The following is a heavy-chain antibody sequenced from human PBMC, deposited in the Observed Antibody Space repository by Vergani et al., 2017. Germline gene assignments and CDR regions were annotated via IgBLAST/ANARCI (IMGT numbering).Heavy chain of an antibody. Sequence: VQLVQSGAEVKKPGATMQLSCKVSGYTFTDHYMHWVKQAPGKGLEWMGLGDPEDGETIYAEKFKGRVTIAADTSTDTAHLELSSLRSEDTAVYYCATPQTLTTGGMEVWGQGTTVIVSS. V-gene: IGHV1-69-2*01. D-gene: IGHD4-17*01. CDR3: ATPQTLTTGGMEV. CDR2: GDPEDGET. CDR1: GYTFTDHY. J-gene: IGHJ6*02.